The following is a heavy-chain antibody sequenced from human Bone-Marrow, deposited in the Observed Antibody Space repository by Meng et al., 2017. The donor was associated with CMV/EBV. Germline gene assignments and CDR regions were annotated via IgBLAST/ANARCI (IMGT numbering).Heavy chain of an antibody. J-gene: IGHJ6*02. CDR2: INPSGGST. D-gene: IGHD3-3*01. V-gene: IGHV1-46*01. Sequence: ASVKVSCKASGYTFTSYYMHWVRQAPGQGLEWMGIINPSGGSTSYAQKFQGRVTMTRDTSTSTVYMELSSLRSEDTAVYYCARDLSLLRSQKYYYGMDVWGQGTTVTVSS. CDR1: GYTFTSYY. CDR3: ARDLSLLRSQKYYYGMDV.